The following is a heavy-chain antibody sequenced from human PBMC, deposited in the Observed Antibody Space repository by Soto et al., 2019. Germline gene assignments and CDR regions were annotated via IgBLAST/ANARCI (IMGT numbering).Heavy chain of an antibody. Sequence: VSSVKVSCKTSGYPFTSYDINWVRQAPGQGLEWVGWMNTNSDDTRSAQKFRGRLTLTRDKSMRAVYMKLSNLRPDDTAVYYCAREWSAAGHFYGMDVWGQGTTVTVSS. D-gene: IGHD6-13*01. CDR3: AREWSAAGHFYGMDV. J-gene: IGHJ6*02. CDR1: GYPFTSYD. CDR2: MNTNSDDT. V-gene: IGHV1-8*01.